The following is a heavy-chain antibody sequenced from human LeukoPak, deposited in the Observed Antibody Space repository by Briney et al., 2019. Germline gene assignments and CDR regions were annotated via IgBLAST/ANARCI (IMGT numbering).Heavy chain of an antibody. CDR1: GFAFSSYG. CDR3: ARLGELSSRFDY. J-gene: IGHJ4*02. Sequence: GGSLGLSCAASGFAFSSYGMHWVRQAPGKGLEWVAFIRYDGSNKYYADSVKGRFTISRDNSKNTLYLQMNSLRAEDTAVYYCARLGELSSRFDYWGQGTLVTVSS. D-gene: IGHD3-16*02. CDR2: IRYDGSNK. V-gene: IGHV3-30*02.